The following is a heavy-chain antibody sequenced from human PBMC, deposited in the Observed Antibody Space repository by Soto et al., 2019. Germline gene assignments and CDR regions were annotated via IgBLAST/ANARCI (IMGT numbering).Heavy chain of an antibody. CDR2: IYYIGST. J-gene: IGHJ4*02. CDR1: GGSISTGGYY. Sequence: SETMSLTCTVSGGSISTGGYYWNWIRQHPGKGLEWIGYIYYIGSTYYNPSLKSRVTISLDTSKNQFSLKLSSVTAADTGVYYCARAFDYWGQGTLVTVS. V-gene: IGHV4-31*03. CDR3: ARAFDY.